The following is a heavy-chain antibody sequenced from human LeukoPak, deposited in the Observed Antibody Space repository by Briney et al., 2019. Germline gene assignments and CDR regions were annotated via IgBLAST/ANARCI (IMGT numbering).Heavy chain of an antibody. V-gene: IGHV1-2*02. D-gene: IGHD6-13*01. CDR1: GYTFTDYY. CDR3: ARGDSSSWYFLEY. J-gene: IGHJ4*02. CDR2: INPKSGGT. Sequence: GASVKVSCKASGYTFTDYYVHWVRQAPGQGLEWMGWINPKSGGTKNAQDFQGRVTMTRDTSISTAYMELSRLTSDDTAFYYCARGDSSSWYFLEYWGQGTLVTVSS.